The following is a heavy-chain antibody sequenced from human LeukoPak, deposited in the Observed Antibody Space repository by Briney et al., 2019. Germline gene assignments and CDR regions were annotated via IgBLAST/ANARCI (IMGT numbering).Heavy chain of an antibody. CDR3: AKESSGDYDYYSDY. J-gene: IGHJ4*02. D-gene: IGHD3-22*01. V-gene: IGHV3-23*01. Sequence: GGSLRLSCAASGYTFSSYDMHWVRQAPGKGLEWVSAINASCGSKYYADSVKGRFTITRDNSKNTPYLQMNSLRAEDTAVYYCAKESSGDYDYYSDYWGQGTLVPVSS. CDR2: INASCGSK. CDR1: GYTFSSYD.